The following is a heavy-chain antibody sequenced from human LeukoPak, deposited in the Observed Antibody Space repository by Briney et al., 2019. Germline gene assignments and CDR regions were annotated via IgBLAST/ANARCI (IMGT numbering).Heavy chain of an antibody. Sequence: GASVKVSCKASGYTFTGYYMHWVRQAPGQGLEWMGWINPNSGGTNYAQKLQGRVTMTSDTSTSTVYMELSSLRSEDTAVYFCARVSTQDPIYYGAGRYDYWGQGTLVTVSS. D-gene: IGHD3-10*01. CDR3: ARVSTQDPIYYGAGRYDY. CDR1: GYTFTGYY. V-gene: IGHV1-2*02. CDR2: INPNSGGT. J-gene: IGHJ4*01.